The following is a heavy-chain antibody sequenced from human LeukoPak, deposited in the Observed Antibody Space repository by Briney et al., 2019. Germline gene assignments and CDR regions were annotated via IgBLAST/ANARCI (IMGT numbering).Heavy chain of an antibody. CDR3: ARDWDHNGDYDY. D-gene: IGHD4-17*01. CDR2: INPNSGGT. Sequence: ASVKVSCKASGYTFTGYYMHWVRQAPGQGLEWMGWINPNSGGTNYAQKFQGRVTMTRDTSVSTAYMELSRLRSDDTAVYYCARDWDHNGDYDYWGQGTLVTVSS. CDR1: GYTFTGYY. V-gene: IGHV1-2*02. J-gene: IGHJ4*02.